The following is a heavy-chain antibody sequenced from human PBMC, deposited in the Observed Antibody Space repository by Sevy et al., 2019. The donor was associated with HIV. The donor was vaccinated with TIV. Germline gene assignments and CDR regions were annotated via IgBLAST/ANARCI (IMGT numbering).Heavy chain of an antibody. D-gene: IGHD3-10*01. J-gene: IGHJ6*02. CDR2: ISSSSSYI. CDR1: GFTFSSYA. Sequence: GGSLRLSCAASGFTFSSYAMSWVRQAPGKGLEWVSSISSSSSYIYYADSVKGRFTISRDNAKNSLYLQMNSLRAEDTAVYYCARDGRMVRGVVYYYYYGMDVWGQGTTVTVSS. CDR3: ARDGRMVRGVVYYYYYGMDV. V-gene: IGHV3-21*01.